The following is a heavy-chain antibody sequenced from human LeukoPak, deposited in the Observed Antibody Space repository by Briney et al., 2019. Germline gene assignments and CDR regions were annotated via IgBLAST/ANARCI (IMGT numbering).Heavy chain of an antibody. V-gene: IGHV3-48*03. D-gene: IGHD3-10*01. CDR1: GFTFRTYE. J-gene: IGHJ3*02. CDR3: ARDHRITESAFDI. Sequence: GGSLRLSCAASGFTFRTYEMNWVRQAPGQGLEWVSYISSNGSTIYYADSVKGRFTISRDNAKNSLYLQMNSLRAEDTAVYYCARDHRITESAFDIWGQGTMVTVSS. CDR2: ISSNGSTI.